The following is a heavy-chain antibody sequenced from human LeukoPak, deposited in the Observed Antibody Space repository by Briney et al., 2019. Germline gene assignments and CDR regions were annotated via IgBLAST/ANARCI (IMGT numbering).Heavy chain of an antibody. CDR1: GYTFTGYY. Sequence: ASVKVSCKASGYTFTGYYMHWVRQAPGQGLEWMGWINPNSGGTNYAQKFQGKVTMTRDTSISTAYMELSRLRSDDTAVYYCATFWCGPTYFDYWGQGTLVTVSS. CDR3: ATFWCGPTYFDY. J-gene: IGHJ4*02. D-gene: IGHD3-3*01. CDR2: INPNSGGT. V-gene: IGHV1-2*02.